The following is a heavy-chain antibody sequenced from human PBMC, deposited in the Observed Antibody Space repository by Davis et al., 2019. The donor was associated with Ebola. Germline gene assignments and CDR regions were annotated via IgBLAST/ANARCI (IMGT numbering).Heavy chain of an antibody. D-gene: IGHD5-24*01. CDR2: IYYSGST. V-gene: IGHV4-31*03. J-gene: IGHJ5*02. CDR1: GGSISSGGYY. CDR3: ARGRRWLHHGWFDP. Sequence: SETLSLTCTVSGGSISSGGYYWSWIRQHPGKGLEFIGYIYYSGSTYYNPSPKSRVTISVDTSKNQFSLKLSSVTAADTAGYYCARGRRWLHHGWFDPWGQGTLVTVSS.